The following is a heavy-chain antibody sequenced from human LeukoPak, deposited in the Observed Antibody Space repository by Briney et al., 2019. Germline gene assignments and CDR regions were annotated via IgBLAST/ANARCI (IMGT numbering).Heavy chain of an antibody. CDR1: GYSISSGYY. D-gene: IGHD3-10*01. J-gene: IGHJ3*02. CDR3: AKSNGYGLVDI. V-gene: IGHV4-38-2*02. CDR2: IYPTGST. Sequence: PSETLSLTCTVSGYSISSGYYWGWIRQPPGKGLEWIGNIYPTGSTYYNPSVKSRVTISLDTSRNQFSLKLNSVTAADTAVYYCAKSNGYGLVDIWGQGTMVTVSS.